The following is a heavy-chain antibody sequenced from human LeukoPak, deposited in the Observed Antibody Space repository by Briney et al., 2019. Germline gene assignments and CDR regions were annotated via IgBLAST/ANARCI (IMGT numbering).Heavy chain of an antibody. J-gene: IGHJ4*02. CDR1: GFNFGSNW. CDR2: IKQDGSEK. D-gene: IGHD4-17*01. CDR3: AREGPSVTPYY. Sequence: GGSLRLSCAASGFNFGSNWMSWVRQAPGKGLEWVANIKQDGSEKYNVDSVKGRFTISRDNAKNSLYLQMNSLRAEDTAVYYCAREGPSVTPYYWGQGTLVTVSS. V-gene: IGHV3-7*01.